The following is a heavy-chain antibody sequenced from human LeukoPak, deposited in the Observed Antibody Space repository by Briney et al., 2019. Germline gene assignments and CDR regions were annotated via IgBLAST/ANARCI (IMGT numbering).Heavy chain of an antibody. CDR3: ARDRSTMVRGENFAFDI. CDR2: INPNSGGI. V-gene: IGHV1-2*02. CDR1: GYTFSDYY. Sequence: ASVKVSCKASGYTFSDYYMHWVRQAPGQALEWMGWINPNSGGINYAQRFQGSVTMTRDTSLSTAYMELSRLRSDDTAVYYCARDRSTMVRGENFAFDIWGQGTMVTDSS. J-gene: IGHJ3*02. D-gene: IGHD3-10*01.